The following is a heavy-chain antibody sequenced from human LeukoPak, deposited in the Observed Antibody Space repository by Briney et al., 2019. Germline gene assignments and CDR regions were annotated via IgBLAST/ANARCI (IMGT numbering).Heavy chain of an antibody. CDR3: AKDRGYSNYYYYGMDV. V-gene: IGHV3-23*01. D-gene: IGHD4-11*01. CDR2: ISGSGGST. Sequence: HPGGSLRLSCAASRFTFSSYAMSWVRQAPGKGLEWVSAISGSGGSTYYADSVKGRFTISRDNSKNTLYLQMNSLRAEDTAVYYCAKDRGYSNYYYYGMDVWGQGTTVTVSS. CDR1: RFTFSSYA. J-gene: IGHJ6*02.